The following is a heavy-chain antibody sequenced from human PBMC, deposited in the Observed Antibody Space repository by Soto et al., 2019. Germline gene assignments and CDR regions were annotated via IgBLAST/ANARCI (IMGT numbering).Heavy chain of an antibody. D-gene: IGHD6-19*01. CDR2: IKSKTDGGTT. Sequence: EVQLVESGGGLVKPGGSLRLSCAASGFTFSNAWMNWVRQAPGKGLEWVGRIKSKTDGGTTDYAAPVKGRFTISRDDSKNTLYLQMNSLKTADTAVYYCSPGQWLKRGLDVWGQGTTVTVSS. CDR1: GFTFSNAW. CDR3: SPGQWLKRGLDV. V-gene: IGHV3-15*07. J-gene: IGHJ6*02.